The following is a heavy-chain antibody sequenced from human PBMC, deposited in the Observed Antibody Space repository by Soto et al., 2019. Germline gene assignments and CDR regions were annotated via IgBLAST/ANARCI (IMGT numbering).Heavy chain of an antibody. CDR1: GFTFSSSA. Sequence: PGGSLRLSCAASGFTFSSSAMSWVRQAPGKGLEWVSSISSSSSYIYYADSVKGRFTISRDNAKNSLYLQMNSLRDEDTAVYYCARDRRIVVPAAILDYWGQGTLVTVSS. CDR3: ARDRRIVVPAAILDY. D-gene: IGHD2-2*01. CDR2: ISSSSSYI. V-gene: IGHV3-21*01. J-gene: IGHJ4*02.